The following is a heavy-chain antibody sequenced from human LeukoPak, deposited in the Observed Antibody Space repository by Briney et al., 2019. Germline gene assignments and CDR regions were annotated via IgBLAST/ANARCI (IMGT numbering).Heavy chain of an antibody. V-gene: IGHV3-23*01. CDR2: IGASGEST. Sequence: GGSLRLSCAASGFTFSVAAMTWVRQAPGKGLEWVSLIGASGESTYYADSVKGRFTISRDNSKNTLYLQMSSLRAEDSAVYYCAKRGGYETMAAFDYWGQGTLVTVSS. D-gene: IGHD3-10*01. J-gene: IGHJ4*02. CDR1: GFTFSVAA. CDR3: AKRGGYETMAAFDY.